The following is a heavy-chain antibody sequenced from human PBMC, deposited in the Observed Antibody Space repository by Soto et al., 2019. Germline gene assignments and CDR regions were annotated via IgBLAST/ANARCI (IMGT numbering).Heavy chain of an antibody. D-gene: IGHD4-17*01. J-gene: IGHJ4*02. V-gene: IGHV3-23*01. CDR1: EFTFSDYA. CDR2: ISASSDNT. Sequence: EVQLLESGGGLLQPGGSPRLSCAASEFTFSDYAMSWVRQAPGKGLEWVSGISASSDNTYSADSVKGRFTISRDNSKNTLYLQMNSLRAEDTAVYYCAKGTFYGNHLFDFWGQGTLVTVSS. CDR3: AKGTFYGNHLFDF.